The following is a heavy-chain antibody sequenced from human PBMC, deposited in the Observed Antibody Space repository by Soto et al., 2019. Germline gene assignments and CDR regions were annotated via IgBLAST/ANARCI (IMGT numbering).Heavy chain of an antibody. Sequence: ASVKVSCKASAYTFTGYYVQLLRQAPGQGLEWMGWINPNGGATRYAQKFQGRVTMTRDTTITTAYMDLSSLRSDDTAVNYCARGGRKGSGLEEGLDYWGQGTLVTVSS. CDR1: AYTFTGYY. V-gene: IGHV1-2*02. J-gene: IGHJ4*02. CDR3: ARGGRKGSGLEEGLDY. D-gene: IGHD3-3*01. CDR2: INPNGGAT.